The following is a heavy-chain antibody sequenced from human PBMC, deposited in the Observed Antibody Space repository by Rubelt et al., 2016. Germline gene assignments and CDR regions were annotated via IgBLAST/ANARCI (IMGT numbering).Heavy chain of an antibody. Sequence: SSYGMHWVRQAPGKGLEWVAVISSDGSNKYYADSVKGRFTISRDNSKNTLYLQMNSLRAEDTAVYYCARDYGSGWHDAFDIWGQGTMVTVSS. J-gene: IGHJ3*02. CDR1: SSYG. CDR3: ARDYGSGWHDAFDI. CDR2: ISSDGSNK. V-gene: IGHV3-30*19. D-gene: IGHD6-19*01.